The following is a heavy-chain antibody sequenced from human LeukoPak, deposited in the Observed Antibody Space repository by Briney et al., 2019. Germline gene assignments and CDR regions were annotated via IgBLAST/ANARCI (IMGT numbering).Heavy chain of an antibody. Sequence: SETLSLTCTVSGGSISSHYWSWIRQPPGKGLEWIGYIYYSGSTNYNPSLKSRVTISVDTSKNQFSLKLSSVTAADTAVYYCARGGYSSSWYGVTRAYYYYGMDVWGRGTTVTVSS. CDR1: GGSISSHY. CDR2: IYYSGST. D-gene: IGHD6-13*01. V-gene: IGHV4-59*11. CDR3: ARGGYSSSWYGVTRAYYYYGMDV. J-gene: IGHJ6*02.